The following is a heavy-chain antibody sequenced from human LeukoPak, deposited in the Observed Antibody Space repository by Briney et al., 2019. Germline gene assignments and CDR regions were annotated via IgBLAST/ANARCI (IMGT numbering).Heavy chain of an antibody. V-gene: IGHV4-59*13. CDR3: ARVFTTWSFDF. CDR1: GGPINTYY. Sequence: SETLSLTCTVSGGPINTYYWSWIRQPPGRGLEWIGYIYDTGRTNYRPSLKGRVTISVDRCNYQRTLKLTTVTAAVTAVYYCARVFTTWSFDFWGQGTLVTVSS. J-gene: IGHJ4*02. CDR2: IYDTGRT. D-gene: IGHD1-14*01.